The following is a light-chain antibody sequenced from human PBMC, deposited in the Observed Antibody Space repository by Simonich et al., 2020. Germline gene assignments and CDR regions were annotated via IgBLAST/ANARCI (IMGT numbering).Light chain of an antibody. CDR1: SSDVGGSNY. CDR2: DVS. Sequence: QSALTQPASVSGSPGQSITISCTGTSSDVGGSNYVSWYQQHPGKSPKLMNYDVSKRPSGVSNRFSGSKSGNTASLTISGLQAEDEADYYCSSYTSSSTWVFGGGTKLTVL. J-gene: IGLJ3*02. V-gene: IGLV2-14*01. CDR3: SSYTSSSTWV.